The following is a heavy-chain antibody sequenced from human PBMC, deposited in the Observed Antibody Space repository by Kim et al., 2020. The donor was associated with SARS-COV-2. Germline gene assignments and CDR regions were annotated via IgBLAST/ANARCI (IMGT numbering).Heavy chain of an antibody. V-gene: IGHV4-31*03. Sequence: SETLSLTCTVSGGSISSGGYYWSWIRQHPGKGLEWIGYIYYSGSTYYNPSLKSRVTISVDTSKNQFSLKLSSVTAADTAVYYCALAPEKRNWFDPWGQGTLVTVSS. CDR2: IYYSGST. CDR1: GGSISSGGYY. CDR3: ALAPEKRNWFDP. J-gene: IGHJ5*02.